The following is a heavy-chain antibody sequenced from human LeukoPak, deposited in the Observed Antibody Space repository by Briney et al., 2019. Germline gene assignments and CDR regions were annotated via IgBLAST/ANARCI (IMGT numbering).Heavy chain of an antibody. V-gene: IGHV1-2*04. Sequence: ASVKVSCKASGYIFTGYYMHWVRQAPGQGLEWMGWINPNSGGTNYAQKFQGWVTMTRDTSISTAYMELSRLRSDDTAVYYCARDVSRLRSYVGATYGMDVWGQGTTVTVSS. J-gene: IGHJ6*02. D-gene: IGHD3-16*01. CDR3: ARDVSRLRSYVGATYGMDV. CDR2: INPNSGGT. CDR1: GYIFTGYY.